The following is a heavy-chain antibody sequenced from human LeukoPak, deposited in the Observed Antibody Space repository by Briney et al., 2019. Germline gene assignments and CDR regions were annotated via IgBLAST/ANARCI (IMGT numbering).Heavy chain of an antibody. J-gene: IGHJ2*01. CDR3: AKEEGDSSGSYYKYWYCDL. V-gene: IGHV3-66*02. CDR1: GFTVSYNY. CDR2: IYRGGDT. D-gene: IGHD3-22*01. Sequence: GGSLRLSCEVSGFTVSYNYMSWVRQAPGKGPEWVSVIYRGGDTFYADSVKGRFILSRDSSKNTLYLQMNSLRVEDTAVYYCAKEEGDSSGSYYKYWYCDLWGSGTLVTVSS.